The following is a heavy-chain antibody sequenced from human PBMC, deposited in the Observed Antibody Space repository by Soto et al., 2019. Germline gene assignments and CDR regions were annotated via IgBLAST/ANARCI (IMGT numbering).Heavy chain of an antibody. Sequence: QVQLQQWGAGLLKPSETLSLTCAVYGGSFSGYYWSWIRQPPGKGLEWIGEINHSGSTNYNPSLNMRVTISGDTSKNQVSLKLSSVTAADTAVYFCAEGRIAARPVPPYCYYYGMDVWGQGTTATVSS. CDR3: AEGRIAARPVPPYCYYYGMDV. V-gene: IGHV4-34*01. CDR1: GGSFSGYY. D-gene: IGHD6-6*01. CDR2: INHSGST. J-gene: IGHJ6*02.